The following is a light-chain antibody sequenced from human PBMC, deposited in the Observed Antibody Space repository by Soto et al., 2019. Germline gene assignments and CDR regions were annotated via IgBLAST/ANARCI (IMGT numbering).Light chain of an antibody. Sequence: DIQMTQSPPSLSASVGDRVTITCRASEDIGDSLNWFQQRPGKAPKLLIYDASILETGVPSRFSGSASRTDFTLTISSLQPEDIATYYCQQYDNLLLSFGGGTKVEIK. CDR3: QQYDNLLLS. J-gene: IGKJ4*01. CDR1: EDIGDS. V-gene: IGKV1-33*01. CDR2: DAS.